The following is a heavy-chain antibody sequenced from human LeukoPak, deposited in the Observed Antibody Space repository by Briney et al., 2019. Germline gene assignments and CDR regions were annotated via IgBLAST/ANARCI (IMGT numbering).Heavy chain of an antibody. V-gene: IGHV4-59*01. CDR1: GGSISSYY. J-gene: IGHJ4*02. Sequence: PSETLSLTCTVSGGSISSYYWSCIRQPPGKGREWIGYIYYSGSTDYNPSLRRRVTIPVDTSKNQFSLKLSYVTAADTAVYYCARAGSMFGVVVFDYWGQGTLVTVSS. D-gene: IGHD3-3*01. CDR3: ARAGSMFGVVVFDY. CDR2: IYYSGST.